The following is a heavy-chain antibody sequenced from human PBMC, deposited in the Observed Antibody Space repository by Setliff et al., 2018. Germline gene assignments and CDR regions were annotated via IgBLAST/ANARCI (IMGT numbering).Heavy chain of an antibody. D-gene: IGHD6-13*01. CDR2: IYYSGDT. CDR1: GGSMSRSNYY. Sequence: PSETLSLTCSVSGGSMSRSNYYWGWIRQSPGKGLEWIGSIYYSGDTYYNPSLKSRVTISVDTSKNQFSLNLSSVTAADTAVYFCARLSSRSHPNFDYWGQGTLVTVSS. J-gene: IGHJ4*02. V-gene: IGHV4-39*01. CDR3: ARLSSRSHPNFDY.